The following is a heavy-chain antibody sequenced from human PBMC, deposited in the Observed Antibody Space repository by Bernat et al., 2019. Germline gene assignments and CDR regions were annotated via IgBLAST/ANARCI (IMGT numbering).Heavy chain of an antibody. V-gene: IGHV3-49*03. CDR2: IRSKAYGGTT. J-gene: IGHJ4*02. CDR3: TRWGSSSTSCYGSPFIDY. Sequence: EVQLVESGGGLVQPGRSLRLSCTASGFTFGDYAMSWFRQAPGKGLEWVGFIRSKAYGGTTEYAASVKGRFTISRDDSKSIAYLQMNSLKTEDTAVYYCTRWGSSSTSCYGSPFIDYWGQGTLVTVSS. CDR1: GFTFGDYA. D-gene: IGHD2-2*01.